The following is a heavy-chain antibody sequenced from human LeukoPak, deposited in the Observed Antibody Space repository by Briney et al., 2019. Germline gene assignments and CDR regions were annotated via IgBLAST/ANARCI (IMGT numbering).Heavy chain of an antibody. V-gene: IGHV1-46*01. D-gene: IGHD5-24*01. CDR1: GYTFTTYY. CDR3: ASGYKTVSVFDH. J-gene: IGHJ4*02. Sequence: GASVNVSCKASGYTFTTYYMHWVRHAPGQRLVWMKLIKPSGGATRYAQKFQGRVTMTSDTSTSTVYMELSSLRSEDTAVYYCASGYKTVSVFDHWGQGTLVTVSS. CDR2: IKPSGGAT.